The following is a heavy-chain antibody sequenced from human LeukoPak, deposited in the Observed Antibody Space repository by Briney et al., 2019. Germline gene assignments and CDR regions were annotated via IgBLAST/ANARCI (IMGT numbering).Heavy chain of an antibody. V-gene: IGHV3-7*01. CDR1: GFTLTSYS. CDR2: IKQDGSEK. CDR3: ARAKTGY. D-gene: IGHD1-14*01. J-gene: IGHJ4*02. Sequence: AGGSLRLSCAASGFTLTSYSMSCARQAPGKGLEWVANIKQDGSEKYYVDSVKGRFTISRDNGKNSVYLQMNSLRAEDTAVYYCARAKTGYWGQGTLVTVSS.